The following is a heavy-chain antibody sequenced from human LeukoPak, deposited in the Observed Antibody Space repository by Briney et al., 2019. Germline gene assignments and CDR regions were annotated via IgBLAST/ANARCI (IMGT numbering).Heavy chain of an antibody. CDR2: INVVNGNT. CDR3: ARDSFGTSRPSDY. D-gene: IGHD2-2*01. CDR1: GYTFTSYV. J-gene: IGHJ4*02. V-gene: IGHV1-3*01. Sequence: GASVKVSCKASGYTFTSYVMQWVRQAPGQGLEWMGWINVVNGNTEYSRKFQGRVTITRDTSASTVYMDLSSLPSEDTAVYYCARDSFGTSRPSDYWGQGTLVTVSS.